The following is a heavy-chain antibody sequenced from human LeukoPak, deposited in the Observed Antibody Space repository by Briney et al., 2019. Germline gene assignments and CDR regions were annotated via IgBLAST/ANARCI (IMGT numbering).Heavy chain of an antibody. J-gene: IGHJ5*02. Sequence: ASVKVSCKASGYTFTGYYMHWVRQAPGQGLEWMGWINPNSGGTNYAQKFQGRVTMTRDTSISTAYMELSRLRSDDTAVYYCARLPSITGTANWFDPWGQGTLVTVSS. CDR1: GYTFTGYY. CDR3: ARLPSITGTANWFDP. V-gene: IGHV1-2*02. CDR2: INPNSGGT. D-gene: IGHD1-7*01.